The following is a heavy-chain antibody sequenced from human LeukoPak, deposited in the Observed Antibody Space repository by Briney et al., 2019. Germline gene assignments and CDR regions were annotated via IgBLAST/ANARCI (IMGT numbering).Heavy chain of an antibody. D-gene: IGHD7-27*01. J-gene: IGHJ4*02. CDR1: GYSFTSYW. Sequence: GESLKISCKGSGYSFTSYWIGWVRQMPGKGLEWMGIIYPGDSDTRYSPSFQGQVTISADKSISTAYLQWSSLKASDTATYYCARWEVKTGEFYFHYWTQGTLVTVSS. V-gene: IGHV5-51*03. CDR2: IYPGDSDT. CDR3: ARWEVKTGEFYFHY.